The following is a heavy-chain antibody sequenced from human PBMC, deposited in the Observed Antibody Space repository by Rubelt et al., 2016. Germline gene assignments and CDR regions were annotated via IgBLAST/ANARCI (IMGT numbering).Heavy chain of an antibody. V-gene: IGHV4-39*01. Sequence: QLQLQESGPGLVKPSETLSLTCTVSGGSISSSSYYWGWIRQPPGKGLEWIGYIYYSGSTYYNPSLKSRVTISVATAKNQFSLKLSSVTAADTAVYYCARGRFLEWLPPDYWGQGTLVTVSS. CDR1: GGSISSSSYY. CDR3: ARGRFLEWLPPDY. D-gene: IGHD3-3*01. CDR2: IYYSGST. J-gene: IGHJ4*02.